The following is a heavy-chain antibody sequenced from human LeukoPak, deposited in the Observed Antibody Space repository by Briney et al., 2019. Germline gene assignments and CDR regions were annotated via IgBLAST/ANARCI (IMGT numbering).Heavy chain of an antibody. J-gene: IGHJ6*03. D-gene: IGHD1-26*01. CDR3: ARDFIGGYYYMDV. V-gene: IGHV3-11*04. Sequence: GGSLRLSCAASGFTFSDYYMSWIRQAPGKGLEWASYISSSGSTIYYADSVKGRFTISRDNAKNSLYLQMNSLRAEDTAVYYCARDFIGGYYYMDVWGKGTTVTVSS. CDR2: ISSSGSTI. CDR1: GFTFSDYY.